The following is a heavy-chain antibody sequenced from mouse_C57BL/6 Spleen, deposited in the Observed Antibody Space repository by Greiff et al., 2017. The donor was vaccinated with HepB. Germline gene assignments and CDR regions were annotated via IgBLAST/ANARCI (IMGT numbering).Heavy chain of an antibody. CDR2: IYPRSGNT. Sequence: QVQLKQSGAELARPGASVKLSCKASGYTFTSYGISWVKQRTGQGLEWIGEIYPRSGNTYYNEKFKGKATLTADKSSSTAYMELRSLTSEDSAVYFCARSGYYASMDYWGQGTSVTVSS. CDR1: GYTFTSYG. CDR3: ARSGYYASMDY. J-gene: IGHJ4*01. V-gene: IGHV1-81*01. D-gene: IGHD1-1*01.